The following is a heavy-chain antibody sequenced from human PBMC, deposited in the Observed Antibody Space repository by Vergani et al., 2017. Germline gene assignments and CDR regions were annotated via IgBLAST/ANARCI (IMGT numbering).Heavy chain of an antibody. CDR2: INSDGSST. D-gene: IGHD2-2*01. CDR3: ARDLNPLVVVPAAVSNWFDP. V-gene: IGHV3-74*01. J-gene: IGHJ5*02. Sequence: EVQLVESGGGLVQPGGSLRLSCAASGFTFSSYWMHWVRQAPGKGLVWVSRINSDGSSTSYADSVKGRFTISRDNAKTTLYLQMNSLRAEDTAVYYCARDLNPLVVVPAAVSNWFDPWGQGTLVTVSS. CDR1: GFTFSSYW.